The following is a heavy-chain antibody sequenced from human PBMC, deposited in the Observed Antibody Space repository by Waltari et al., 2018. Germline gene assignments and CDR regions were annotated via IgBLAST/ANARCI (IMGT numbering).Heavy chain of an antibody. J-gene: IGHJ6*02. D-gene: IGHD6-13*01. CDR3: ARGWYSSNYGMDV. CDR1: GFTFSSYA. Sequence: QVQLVESGGGVVQPGRSLRLSCAASGFTFSSYAMHWVRQAPGKGLEWVAVISYDGSNKYYADSVKGRFTISRDNSKNTLYLQMNSLRAEDTAVYYCARGWYSSNYGMDVWGQGTTITVSS. V-gene: IGHV3-30-3*01. CDR2: ISYDGSNK.